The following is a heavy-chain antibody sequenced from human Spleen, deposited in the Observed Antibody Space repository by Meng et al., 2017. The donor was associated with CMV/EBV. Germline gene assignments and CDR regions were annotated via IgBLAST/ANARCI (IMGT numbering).Heavy chain of an antibody. J-gene: IGHJ4*02. D-gene: IGHD6-19*01. V-gene: IGHV3-48*03. CDR1: GFTFSSYE. Sequence: GGSLRLSCAASGFTFSSYEMNWVRQAPGKGLEWVSYISSSGSTIYYADSVKGRFTISRDNAKNSLYLQMNSLRAEDTAVYYCARGRSSSGWYSLGGYWGQGTLVTVSS. CDR2: ISSSGSTI. CDR3: ARGRSSSGWYSLGGY.